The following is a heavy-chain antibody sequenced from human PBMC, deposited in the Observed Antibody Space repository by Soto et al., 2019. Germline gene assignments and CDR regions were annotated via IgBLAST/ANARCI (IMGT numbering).Heavy chain of an antibody. CDR1: GFTFSSYW. J-gene: IGHJ3*02. D-gene: IGHD2-2*01. Sequence: PGGSLRLSCAASGFTFSSYWMHWVRQAPGKGLEWVSSISSSSSYIYYADSVKGRFTISRDNAKNSLYLQMNSLRAEDTAVYYCARVIVVVPAATHLSPHHAFDIWGQGQWSPSPQ. CDR3: ARVIVVVPAATHLSPHHAFDI. V-gene: IGHV3-21*01. CDR2: ISSSSSYI.